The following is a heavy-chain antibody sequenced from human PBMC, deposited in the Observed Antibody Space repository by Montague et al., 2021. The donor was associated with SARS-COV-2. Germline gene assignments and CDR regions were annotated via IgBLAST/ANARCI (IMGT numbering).Heavy chain of an antibody. V-gene: IGHV2-70*11. CDR3: ARETGTTVSLDY. CDR2: XDWDDDK. Sequence: PALVKPTQTLTLTCTFSGFSLGTSGMCVSWIRQPPGKALEWLARXDWDDDKYYSTSLKTRLTISKDTSKNQVVLTMTNMDPVDTATYYCARETGTTVSLDYGGQGTLVTVSS. J-gene: IGHJ4*02. CDR1: GFSLGTSGMC. D-gene: IGHD1-7*01.